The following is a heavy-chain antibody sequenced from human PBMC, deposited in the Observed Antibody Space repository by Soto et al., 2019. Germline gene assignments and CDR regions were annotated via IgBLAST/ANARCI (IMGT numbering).Heavy chain of an antibody. CDR1: GASINSATYY. CDR2: ISGRGTNT. V-gene: IGHV3-23*01. CDR3: ATSFRYFDN. J-gene: IGHJ4*02. Sequence: ETLSLTCTVSGASINSATYYWTWVRQAPGKGLEWVSTISGRGTNTYYADSVKGRFIISRDNLKNTVNLQMNGLGVEDTAIYYCATSFRYFDNWGQGTRVTVSS.